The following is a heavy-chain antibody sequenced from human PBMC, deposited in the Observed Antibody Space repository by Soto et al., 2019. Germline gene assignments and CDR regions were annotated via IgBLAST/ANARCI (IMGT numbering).Heavy chain of an antibody. D-gene: IGHD3-10*01. CDR1: GYTFTGYY. CDR2: INPNSGGT. CDR3: ARAPCFRLRELLSSNSFDP. V-gene: IGHV1-2*02. J-gene: IGHJ5*02. Sequence: ASVKVSCKASGYTFTGYYMHWVRQAPGQGLEWMGWINPNSGGTNYAQEFQGRVTMTRYTSISTAYMELRRLRSDDTAVYYCARAPCFRLRELLSSNSFDPWGQGTLVTVSS.